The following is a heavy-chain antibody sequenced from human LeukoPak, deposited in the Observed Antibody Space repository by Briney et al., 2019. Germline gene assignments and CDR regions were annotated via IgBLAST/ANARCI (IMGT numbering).Heavy chain of an antibody. D-gene: IGHD3-9*01. CDR3: ARESGSDFDWLLKRRYFDY. CDR2: INPNSGGT. Sequence: GASVKVSCKASGYTFTGYYMHWVRQAPGQGLEWMGWINPNSGGTNYAQKFQGRVTMTRDTSISTAYMELSRLRSGDTAVYYCARESGSDFDWLLKRRYFDYWGQGTLVTVSS. V-gene: IGHV1-2*02. CDR1: GYTFTGYY. J-gene: IGHJ4*02.